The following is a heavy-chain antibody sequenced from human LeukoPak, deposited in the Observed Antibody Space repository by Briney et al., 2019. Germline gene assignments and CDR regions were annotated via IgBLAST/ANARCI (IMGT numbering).Heavy chain of an antibody. V-gene: IGHV3-48*01. CDR2: ISSSSSTI. D-gene: IGHD1-26*01. J-gene: IGHJ3*02. CDR1: GFTFSSYS. Sequence: GSLRLSCAASGFTFSSYSMNWVRQAPGKGLEWVSYISSSSSTIYYADSVKGRFTISRDNAKNSLYLQMNSLRAEDTAVYYCAKDRALKVVGAPPMAFDIWGQGTMVTVSS. CDR3: AKDRALKVVGAPPMAFDI.